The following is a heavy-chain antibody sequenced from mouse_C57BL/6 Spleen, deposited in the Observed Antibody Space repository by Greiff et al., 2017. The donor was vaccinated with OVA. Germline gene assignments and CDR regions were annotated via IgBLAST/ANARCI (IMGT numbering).Heavy chain of an antibody. D-gene: IGHD4-1*01. V-gene: IGHV1-7*01. Sequence: QVQLQQSGAELAKPGASVKLSCKASGYTFTSYWMHWVKQRPGQGLEWIGYINTSSGYPKYNQKFKDKATLTADKSSITAYMQLSSLTYEDSAVYYCATWDPGYDYWGQGTTLTVSS. J-gene: IGHJ2*01. CDR3: ATWDPGYDY. CDR2: INTSSGYP. CDR1: GYTFTSYW.